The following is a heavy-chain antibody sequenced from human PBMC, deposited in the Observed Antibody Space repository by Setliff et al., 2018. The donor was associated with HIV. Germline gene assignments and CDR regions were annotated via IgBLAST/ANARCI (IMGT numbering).Heavy chain of an antibody. Sequence: GGSLRLSCAASGFTFSTYGMSWVRQAPGKGLEWVSSISGSGGSTDYADPVKGRFTISRDNSKNTLKLQMNSLRVEDTAVYYCAKGPYYYDSSGYRNWDAFDIWGQGTMVTVSS. CDR3: AKGPYYYDSSGYRNWDAFDI. V-gene: IGHV3-23*01. J-gene: IGHJ3*02. CDR1: GFTFSTYG. D-gene: IGHD3-22*01. CDR2: ISGSGGST.